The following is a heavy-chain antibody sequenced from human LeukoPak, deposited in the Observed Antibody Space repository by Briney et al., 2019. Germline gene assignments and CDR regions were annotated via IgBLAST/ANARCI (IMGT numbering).Heavy chain of an antibody. V-gene: IGHV3-53*01. CDR2: IYSGGST. CDR3: AGLAYSSSWYLVY. Sequence: GGSPRLSCAASGFTVSSNYMSWVRQAPGKGLEWVSVIYSGGSTYYADSVKGRFTISRDNSKNTLYLQMNSLRAEDTAVYYCAGLAYSSSWYLVYWGQGTLVTVSS. CDR1: GFTVSSNY. J-gene: IGHJ4*02. D-gene: IGHD6-13*01.